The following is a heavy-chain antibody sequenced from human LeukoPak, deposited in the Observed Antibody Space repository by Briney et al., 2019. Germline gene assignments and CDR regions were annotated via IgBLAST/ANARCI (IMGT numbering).Heavy chain of an antibody. V-gene: IGHV1-46*01. Sequence: ASVKVSCKASGYTLTSYGISWGRQAPGQGGEGMGIINPSGGSTSYAQKFQGRVTMTRDTSTSTVYMELSSLRSEDTAVYYCARGWSNWLRRAIDYWGQGTLVTVSS. CDR1: GYTLTSYG. D-gene: IGHD3-3*01. CDR3: ARGWSNWLRRAIDY. J-gene: IGHJ4*02. CDR2: INPSGGST.